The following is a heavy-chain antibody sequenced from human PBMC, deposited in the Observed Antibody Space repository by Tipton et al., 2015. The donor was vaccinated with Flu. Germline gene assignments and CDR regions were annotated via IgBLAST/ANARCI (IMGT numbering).Heavy chain of an antibody. CDR3: ARVGLYAWELPPT. J-gene: IGHJ5*02. CDR2: IIPILGIA. Sequence: QLVQSGAEVKKPGSSVKVSCKASGGTFSSYAISWVRQAPGQGLEWMGRIIPILGIANYAQKFQGRVTMTRNTSISTAYMELSSLRSEDTAGYYCARVGLYAWELPPTWGQGTLVTVSS. D-gene: IGHD1-26*01. CDR1: GGTFSSYA. V-gene: IGHV1-69*09.